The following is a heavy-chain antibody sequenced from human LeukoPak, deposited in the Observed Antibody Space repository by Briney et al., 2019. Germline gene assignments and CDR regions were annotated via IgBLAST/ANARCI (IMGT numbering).Heavy chain of an antibody. Sequence: GASVKVSCKASGGTFNSYGIIWVRQAPGQGLEWMGWINPNSGGTNYAQKFQGRVTMTRDTSISTAYMELSRLRSDDTAVYYCARDGEDTAMGDWFDPWGQGTLVTVSS. CDR2: INPNSGGT. V-gene: IGHV1-2*02. CDR1: GGTFNSYG. CDR3: ARDGEDTAMGDWFDP. D-gene: IGHD5-18*01. J-gene: IGHJ5*02.